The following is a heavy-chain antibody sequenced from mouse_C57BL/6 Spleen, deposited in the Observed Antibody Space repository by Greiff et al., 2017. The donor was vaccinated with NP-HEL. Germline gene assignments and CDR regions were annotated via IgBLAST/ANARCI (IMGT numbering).Heavy chain of an antibody. J-gene: IGHJ2*01. CDR2: IYPGSGNT. D-gene: IGHD1-1*01. CDR1: GYTFTDYY. CDR3: AKGGYGSPYYFDY. Sequence: QVQLQQSGAELVRPGASVKLSCKASGYTFTDYYINWVKQRPGQGLEWIARIYPGSGNTYYNEKFKGKATLTAEKSSSTAYMQLSSLTSEDSAVYFCAKGGYGSPYYFDYWGQGTTLTVSS. V-gene: IGHV1-76*01.